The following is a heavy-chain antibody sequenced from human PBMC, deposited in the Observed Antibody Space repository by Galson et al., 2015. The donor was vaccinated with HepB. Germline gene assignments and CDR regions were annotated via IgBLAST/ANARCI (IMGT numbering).Heavy chain of an antibody. CDR2: INTNTGSP. CDR3: ARDWVSGQYLPD. V-gene: IGHV7-4-1*02. J-gene: IGHJ4*02. D-gene: IGHD2-2*01. CDR1: GYIFTSYV. Sequence: SVKVSCKASGYIFTSYVLNWVRQAPGQGLEWMGLINTNTGSPTYAPGFTGRFVFSLDTSVRTAYLQISSLKSEDTAVYYCARDWVSGQYLPDWGQGTLVTVSS.